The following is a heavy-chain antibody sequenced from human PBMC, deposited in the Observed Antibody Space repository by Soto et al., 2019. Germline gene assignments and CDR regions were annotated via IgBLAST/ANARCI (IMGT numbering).Heavy chain of an antibody. CDR1: EFTFSNYE. J-gene: IGHJ4*02. D-gene: IGHD3-22*01. CDR3: ERGLRNYYDRSGLHY. CDR2: ISYTGSTI. V-gene: IGHV3-48*03. Sequence: GGSLRLSCVASEFTFSNYEMNWVRQAPGKGLEWVSYISYTGSTIYYADSVRGRFTISRDNSKNSLYLQMNSLRAEDTAVYYCERGLRNYYDRSGLHYWGQGTPVTVSS.